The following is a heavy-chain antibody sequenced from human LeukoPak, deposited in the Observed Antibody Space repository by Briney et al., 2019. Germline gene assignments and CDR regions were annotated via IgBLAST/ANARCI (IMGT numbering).Heavy chain of an antibody. CDR1: GFSFSTAY. D-gene: IGHD5-18*01. CDR3: TTERGGGYTSDFFEN. V-gene: IGHV3-15*01. Sequence: PGGSLRLSCAASGFSFSTAYMSWVRQAPGKGLEWVGRIKNKPEGGTADYAAPVKGRFAISRDDSRDTLYLQMNSLKIEDTAVYYCTTERGGGYTSDFFENWGKGTLVSISS. CDR2: IKNKPEGGTA. J-gene: IGHJ4*02.